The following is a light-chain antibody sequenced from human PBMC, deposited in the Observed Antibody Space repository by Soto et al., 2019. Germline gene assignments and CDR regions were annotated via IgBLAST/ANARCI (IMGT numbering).Light chain of an antibody. CDR2: AAY. V-gene: IGKV1-39*01. J-gene: IGKJ1*01. Sequence: DIQMTQPPSSLSASVGDTVTITCRASQSISTYLTWYQQKPGKAPKLLIYAAYNLQSGVPSRFSGSGSGTDFTLTISSLQPEDFAAYYCQQSYDMPWTFGQGTKVDIK. CDR3: QQSYDMPWT. CDR1: QSISTY.